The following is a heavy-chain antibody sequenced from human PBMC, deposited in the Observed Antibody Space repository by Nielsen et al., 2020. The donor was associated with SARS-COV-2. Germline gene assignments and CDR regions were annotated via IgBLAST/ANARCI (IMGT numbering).Heavy chain of an antibody. Sequence: GGSLRLSCAASGFTFDDYAMHWVRQAPGKGLEWVSGISWNSGSIGYADSVKGRFTISRDNAKNSLYLQMNSLRAEDTALYYCARRYYDFWSGYYGPIYYYYMDVWGKGTTVTVSS. V-gene: IGHV3-9*01. D-gene: IGHD3-3*01. J-gene: IGHJ6*03. CDR2: ISWNSGSI. CDR1: GFTFDDYA. CDR3: ARRYYDFWSGYYGPIYYYYMDV.